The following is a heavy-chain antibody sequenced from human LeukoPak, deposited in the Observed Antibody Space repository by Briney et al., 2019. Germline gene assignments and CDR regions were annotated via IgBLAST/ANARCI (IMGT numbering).Heavy chain of an antibody. J-gene: IGHJ5*02. D-gene: IGHD2-8*01. CDR1: GFTFSSYS. CDR2: ISSSSSYI. V-gene: IGHV3-21*01. Sequence: GGSLRLSCAASGFTFSSYSMNWVRQAPGKGLEWVSSISSSSSYIYYADSVKGRFTISRDNAKNSLYLQMNRLRAEDAAVYYCARSEVLTGWFDHWGQGTLVTVSS. CDR3: ARSEVLTGWFDH.